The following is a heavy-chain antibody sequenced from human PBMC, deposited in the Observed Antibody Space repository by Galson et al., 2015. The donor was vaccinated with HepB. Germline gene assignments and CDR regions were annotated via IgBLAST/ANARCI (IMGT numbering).Heavy chain of an antibody. V-gene: IGHV1-18*01. Sequence: SVKVSCKGSGYSFSDYGISWVRQAPGQGLEWMGWISTYNGNTNYPQKLQGRVRMTTDTSTNTAYMELWSLRSDDTAVYYCARVKLLWFGILSTPGDVDFWGQGTLVTVSS. CDR2: ISTYNGNT. CDR3: ARVKLLWFGILSTPGDVDF. D-gene: IGHD3-10*01. J-gene: IGHJ4*02. CDR1: GYSFSDYG.